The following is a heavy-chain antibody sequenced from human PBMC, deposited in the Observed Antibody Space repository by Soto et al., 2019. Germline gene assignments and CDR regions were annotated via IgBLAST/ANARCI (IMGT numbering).Heavy chain of an antibody. CDR2: IYSGGST. Sequence: GGSLRLSCAASGFTVSSNYMSWVRQAPGKGLEWVSVIYSGGSTYYADSVKGRFTISRDNSKNTLYLQMNSLRAEDTAVYYCGTAEGIAAAGAYYYYYGMDVWGQGTTVPVSS. CDR3: GTAEGIAAAGAYYYYYGMDV. D-gene: IGHD6-13*01. V-gene: IGHV3-53*01. J-gene: IGHJ6*02. CDR1: GFTVSSNY.